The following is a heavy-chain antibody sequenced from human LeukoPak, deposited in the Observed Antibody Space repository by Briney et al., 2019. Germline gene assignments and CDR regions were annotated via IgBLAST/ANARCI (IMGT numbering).Heavy chain of an antibody. J-gene: IGHJ6*03. CDR1: GFTFSDHY. CDR2: IYYSGST. Sequence: NPGGSLRLSCAASGFTFSDHYMSWIRQPPGKGLEWIGYIYYSGSTYYNPSLKSRVTISVDTSKNQFSLKLSSVTAADTAVYYCATSPLYYMDVWGKGTTVTVSS. CDR3: ATSPLYYMDV. V-gene: IGHV4-30-4*08.